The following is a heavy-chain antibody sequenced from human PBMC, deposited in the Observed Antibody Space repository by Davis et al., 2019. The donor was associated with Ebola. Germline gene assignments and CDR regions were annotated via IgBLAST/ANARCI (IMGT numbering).Heavy chain of an antibody. D-gene: IGHD2-21*01. CDR2: IKQDGSEK. CDR1: GFTFSSYS. J-gene: IGHJ5*02. Sequence: GESLKISCAASGFTFSSYSMNWVRQAPGKGLEWVANIKQDGSEKYYVDSVKGRFTISRDNAKNSLYLQMNSLRAEDTAVYYCAKMSIPRNWFDPWGQGTLVTVSS. V-gene: IGHV3-7*01. CDR3: AKMSIPRNWFDP.